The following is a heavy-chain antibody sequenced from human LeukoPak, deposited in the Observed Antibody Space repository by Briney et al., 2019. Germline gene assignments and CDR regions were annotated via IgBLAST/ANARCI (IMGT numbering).Heavy chain of an antibody. Sequence: PSETLSLTCTVSGGSISSYYWSWIRQPPGKGLEWIGYISYSGSTNYNPSLKSRVTISVDTSKNQFSLKLSSVTAADTAVYYCARGYSYGRFDPWGQGTLVTVSS. CDR2: ISYSGST. CDR1: GGSISSYY. J-gene: IGHJ5*02. D-gene: IGHD5-18*01. CDR3: ARGYSYGRFDP. V-gene: IGHV4-59*08.